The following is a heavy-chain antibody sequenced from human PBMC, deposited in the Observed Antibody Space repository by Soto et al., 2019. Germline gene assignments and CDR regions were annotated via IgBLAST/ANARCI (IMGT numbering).Heavy chain of an antibody. D-gene: IGHD6-6*01. CDR1: GFTFSSYA. CDR3: ARESQYSPY. V-gene: IGHV3-30-3*01. CDR2: ISYDGSNK. Sequence: QVQLVESGGGVVQPGRSLRLSCAASGFTFSSYAMHWVRQAPGKGLEWVAVISYDGSNKYYADSVKGRFTISRDNSKNRLYLKMNSLRAEDTAVYYCARESQYSPYWGQGTLVTVSS. J-gene: IGHJ4*02.